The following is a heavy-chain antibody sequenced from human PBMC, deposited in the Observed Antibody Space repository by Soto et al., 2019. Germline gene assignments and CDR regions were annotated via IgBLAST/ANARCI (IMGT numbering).Heavy chain of an antibody. Sequence: SETLSLTCTVSGGSISSSSYYWGWIRQPPGKGLEWIGYIYYSGSTYYNPSLKSRVTISVDTSKNQFSLKLSSVTAADTAVYYCATGPTKYYYYGMDVWGQGTTVTVSS. CDR2: IYYSGST. J-gene: IGHJ6*02. CDR1: GGSISSSSYY. D-gene: IGHD2-2*01. V-gene: IGHV4-39*07. CDR3: ATGPTKYYYYGMDV.